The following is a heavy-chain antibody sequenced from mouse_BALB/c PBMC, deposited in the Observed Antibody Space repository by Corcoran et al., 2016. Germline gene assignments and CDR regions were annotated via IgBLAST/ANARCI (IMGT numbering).Heavy chain of an antibody. CDR1: GYRFTDYN. Sequence: EVLLQQSGPELVKPGASVKIPCKASGYRFTDYNMDWVRQSHGKSLEWIGDINRRSGGTIYNQTFKGKATLTVDKSSSTAYMELHSLTSEDSAVYYCARWGITTFDYWGQGTSVTVSS. J-gene: IGHJ2*03. CDR3: ARWGITTFDY. CDR2: INRRSGGT. V-gene: IGHV1-18*01. D-gene: IGHD1-1*01.